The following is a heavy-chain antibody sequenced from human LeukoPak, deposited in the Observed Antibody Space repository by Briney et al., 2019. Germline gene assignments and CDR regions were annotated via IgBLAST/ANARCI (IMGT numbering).Heavy chain of an antibody. CDR1: GFTFSRYA. Sequence: GGSLRLSCEASGFTFSRYAIHWVRQAPGKGLEWVAVISYDGTNEYFADSVKGRFTISRSNSKNTVYLQMNSLRTEDRGLYYCARDASCDYDLGRYYFDHWGQGTLVTVSS. CDR2: ISYDGTNE. D-gene: IGHD3-22*01. CDR3: ARDASCDYDLGRYYFDH. J-gene: IGHJ4*02. V-gene: IGHV3-30*04.